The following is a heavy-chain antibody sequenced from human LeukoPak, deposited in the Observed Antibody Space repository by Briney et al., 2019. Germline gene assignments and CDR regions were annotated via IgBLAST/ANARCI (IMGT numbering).Heavy chain of an antibody. D-gene: IGHD1-1*01. CDR2: IKTDGSEK. V-gene: IGHV3-7*01. CDR3: ARGGTFVSDY. Sequence: GGSLRLSCAASGFTFSTFWMSWVRQAPGKGLEWVANIKTDGSEKYYVDSMKGRFTVSRDNAKNSLYLQMDSLRAEDTAVYYYARGGTFVSDYWGQGTLVTVSS. J-gene: IGHJ4*02. CDR1: GFTFSTFW.